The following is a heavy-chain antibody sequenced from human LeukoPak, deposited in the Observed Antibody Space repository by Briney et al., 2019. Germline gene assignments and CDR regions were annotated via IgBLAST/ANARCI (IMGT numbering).Heavy chain of an antibody. CDR2: INHSGST. D-gene: IGHD6-13*01. V-gene: IGHV4-34*01. CDR1: GGSFSGYY. J-gene: IGHJ4*02. Sequence: SETLSLTCAVYGGSFSGYYWSWIRQPPGKGLEWIGEINHSGSTNYNPSLKSRVTISEDTSKNQFSLKLSSVTAADTAVYYCAAGSSSRPDYWGQGTLVTVSS. CDR3: AAGSSSRPDY.